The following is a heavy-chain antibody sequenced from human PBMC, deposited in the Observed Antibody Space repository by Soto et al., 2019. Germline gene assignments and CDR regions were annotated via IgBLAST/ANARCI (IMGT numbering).Heavy chain of an antibody. CDR3: ARGGWAGVVPAAASYNWFDP. J-gene: IGHJ5*02. D-gene: IGHD2-2*01. V-gene: IGHV4-34*01. CDR1: GGSFSGYY. CDR2: INHSGST. Sequence: SETLSLTCAVYGGSFSGYYWSWIRQPPGKGLEWIGEINHSGSTNYNPSLKSRVTISVDTSKNQFSLKLSSVTAADTAVYYCARGGWAGVVPAAASYNWFDPWGQGTLVTVSS.